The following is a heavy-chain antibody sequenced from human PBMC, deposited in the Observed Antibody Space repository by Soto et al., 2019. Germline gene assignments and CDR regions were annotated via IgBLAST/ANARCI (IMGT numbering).Heavy chain of an antibody. D-gene: IGHD2-2*01. CDR3: ARVGHLGIVVVPAAISWFDP. V-gene: IGHV1-18*01. J-gene: IGHJ5*02. Sequence: ASVKVSCKASGYTFTSYGISWVRQAPGQGLEWIGWISAYNGNTNYAQKLQGRVTMTTDTSTSTAYMELRSLRSDDTAVYYCARVGHLGIVVVPAAISWFDPWGQGTLVTVSS. CDR1: GYTFTSYG. CDR2: ISAYNGNT.